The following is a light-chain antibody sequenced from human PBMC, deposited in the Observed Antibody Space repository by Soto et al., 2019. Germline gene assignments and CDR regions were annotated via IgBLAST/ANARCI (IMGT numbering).Light chain of an antibody. V-gene: IGKV3-11*01. J-gene: IGKJ5*01. Sequence: IVLTQSPATLSLSPGERATLSCRASQSVVIYLAWYQQKPGQAPRLLIYDASNRATGIPARFSGSGSETDFTLTISSLEPEDFAVYYCQQRRSWPITFGQGTRLQIK. CDR3: QQRRSWPIT. CDR1: QSVVIY. CDR2: DAS.